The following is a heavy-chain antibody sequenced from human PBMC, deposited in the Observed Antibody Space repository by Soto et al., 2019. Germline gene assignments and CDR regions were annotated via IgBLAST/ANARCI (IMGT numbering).Heavy chain of an antibody. CDR3: VRNSGHYRLDH. CDR1: GFTFPTYW. J-gene: IGHJ4*02. Sequence: PGGSLKLSCVVSGFTFPTYWMTLVRQAPGKGLEWVANISPDGSAIQYAVSVEGRFTISRDNAKNSLDLQMTDLRAEDTALYYCVRNSGHYRLDHWGQGTLVTVSS. CDR2: ISPDGSAI. V-gene: IGHV3-7*03. D-gene: IGHD6-19*01.